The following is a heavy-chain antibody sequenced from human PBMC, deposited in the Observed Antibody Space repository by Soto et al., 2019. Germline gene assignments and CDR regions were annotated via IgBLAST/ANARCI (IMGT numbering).Heavy chain of an antibody. Sequence: ASVKVSCKASGYTFSDYYIHWVRQAPGQGLEWMGWILPNSGATNYAQKFQGRVTVTRDTSITTAYMELSRLTSDDTAVYYCASGGGAWSYFDSWGQGTLVTVSS. J-gene: IGHJ4*02. CDR2: ILPNSGAT. CDR3: ASGGGAWSYFDS. V-gene: IGHV1-2*02. CDR1: GYTFSDYY. D-gene: IGHD2-8*02.